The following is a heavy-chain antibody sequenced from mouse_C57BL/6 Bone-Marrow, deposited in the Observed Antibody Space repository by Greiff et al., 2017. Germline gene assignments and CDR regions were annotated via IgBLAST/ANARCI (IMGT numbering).Heavy chain of an antibody. V-gene: IGHV1-75*01. CDR1: GYTFTDYY. D-gene: IGHD1-1*01. J-gene: IGHJ4*01. CDR3: ARSSIYYGSSYGAMDY. Sequence: QVQLQQSGPELVKPGASVKISCKASGYTFTDYYINWVKQRPGQGLEWIGWIFPGSGSTYYNEKFKGKATLTVDKSSSTAYMLRSSLTSEDSAVYFCARSSIYYGSSYGAMDYWGQGTSVTVSS. CDR2: IFPGSGST.